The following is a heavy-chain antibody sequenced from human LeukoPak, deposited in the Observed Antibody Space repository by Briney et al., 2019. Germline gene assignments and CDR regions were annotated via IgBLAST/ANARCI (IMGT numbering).Heavy chain of an antibody. D-gene: IGHD2-15*01. J-gene: IGHJ4*02. CDR3: AGASSYGIILDATSFDL. V-gene: IGHV3-66*01. Sequence: GGSLRLSCAASGFTFSSYAMSWVRQAPGKGLEWLSIIYRGGATYYADSVKGRFTISRDDSNYTWHLQLNSLRAEDTAVYFCAGASSYGIILDATSFDLWGQGTLVIVSS. CDR2: IYRGGAT. CDR1: GFTFSSYA.